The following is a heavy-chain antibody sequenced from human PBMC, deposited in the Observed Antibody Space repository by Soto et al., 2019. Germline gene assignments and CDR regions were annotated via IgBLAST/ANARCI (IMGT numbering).Heavy chain of an antibody. V-gene: IGHV4-4*02. CDR3: ARGSWNDVGWFDP. CDR2: IYYSGST. CDR1: GGSISSSNW. J-gene: IGHJ5*02. D-gene: IGHD1-1*01. Sequence: SETLSLTCAVSGGSISSSNWWSWVRQPPGKGLEWIGEIYYSGSTNYNPSLKSRVTISVDTSKNQFSLKLSSVTAADTAVYYCARGSWNDVGWFDPWGQGTLVTVSS.